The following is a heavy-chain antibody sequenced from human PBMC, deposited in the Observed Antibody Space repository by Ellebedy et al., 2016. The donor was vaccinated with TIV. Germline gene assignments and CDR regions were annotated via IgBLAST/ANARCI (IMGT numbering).Heavy chain of an antibody. CDR1: GFTFTNDW. CDR2: IKEEGSDK. CDR3: ARALPGSVSTAYGLYV. D-gene: IGHD3-16*01. V-gene: IGHV3-7*03. Sequence: PGGSLRLSCVGSGFTFTNDWMTWVRQAPGKGLEWVANIKEEGSDKSYADSVKGRFTISRDNAKNSIYLQMSSLRVEDTAIYYCARALPGSVSTAYGLYVWGQGTTVTVSS. J-gene: IGHJ6*02.